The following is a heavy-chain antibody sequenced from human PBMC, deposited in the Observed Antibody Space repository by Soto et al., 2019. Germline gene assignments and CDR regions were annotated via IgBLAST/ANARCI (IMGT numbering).Heavy chain of an antibody. CDR3: AKVGRIAAAGTWFDP. CDR1: AGSISGYY. J-gene: IGHJ5*02. V-gene: IGHV4-59*01. CDR2: IHYSGIT. D-gene: IGHD6-13*01. Sequence: PSETLSLTCTVSAGSISGYYWSWIRQPPGKELELIAYIHYSGITYYNPSLKSRVTISIDTSKNQFSLKLSSANAADTAVYYCAKVGRIAAAGTWFDPWGQGTLITFST.